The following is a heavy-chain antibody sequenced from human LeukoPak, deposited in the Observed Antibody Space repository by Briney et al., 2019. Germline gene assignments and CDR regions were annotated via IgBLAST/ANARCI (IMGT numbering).Heavy chain of an antibody. Sequence: GGSLRLSCAASGFTFRSYAMSWVRQAPGKGLEWVSSLSGGGDRTPYADYVKGQFIISRDNSKDTLYLQMNSLGVDDTAVYYCVKDRCNRFSCPEYWGQGTLVTVSS. CDR2: LSGGGDRT. CDR3: VKDRCNRFSCPEY. D-gene: IGHD2/OR15-2a*01. V-gene: IGHV3-23*01. CDR1: GFTFRSYA. J-gene: IGHJ4*02.